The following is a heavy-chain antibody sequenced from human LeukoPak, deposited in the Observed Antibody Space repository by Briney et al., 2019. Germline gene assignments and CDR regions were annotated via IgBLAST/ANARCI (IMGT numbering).Heavy chain of an antibody. CDR1: GFTFSSYS. J-gene: IGHJ4*02. V-gene: IGHV3-21*01. CDR3: ARDSASSGYSIDY. D-gene: IGHD3-22*01. Sequence: PGGSLRLSCAASGFTFSSYSMNWVRQAPGKGLEWVSSISSSSSYIYYADSVKGRFTISRDNAKNSLYLQMNSLRAEDTAVYYCARDSASSGYSIDYWGQGTLVTVSS. CDR2: ISSSSSYI.